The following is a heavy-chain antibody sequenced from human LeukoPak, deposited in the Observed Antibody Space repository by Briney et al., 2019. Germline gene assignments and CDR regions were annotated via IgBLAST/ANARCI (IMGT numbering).Heavy chain of an antibody. CDR1: GASISSDY. CDR2: IYSSETT. Sequence: SETLSLTCSVSGASISSDYWSWIRQPPGKGLEWIGNIYSSETTKYNPSLRSRATISGDTSKNQFSLKLSSVTAADTAVYFCAGVPYCSGGSCDPSYYYGMDVWGQGTTVTVSS. V-gene: IGHV4-4*09. D-gene: IGHD2-15*01. CDR3: AGVPYCSGGSCDPSYYYGMDV. J-gene: IGHJ6*02.